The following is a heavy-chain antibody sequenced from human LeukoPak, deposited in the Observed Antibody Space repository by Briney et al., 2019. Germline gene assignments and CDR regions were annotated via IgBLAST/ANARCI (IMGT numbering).Heavy chain of an antibody. CDR1: GYTFTGYY. CDR2: INPNSGGT. Sequence: ASVKVSCKASGYTFTGYYTHWVRQAPGQGLEWMGWINPNSGGTNYAQKFQGRVTMTRDTSISTAYMELSRLRSDDTAVYYCARDHPSSYYYDSSGFDYWGQGTLVTVSS. V-gene: IGHV1-2*02. CDR3: ARDHPSSYYYDSSGFDY. D-gene: IGHD3-22*01. J-gene: IGHJ4*02.